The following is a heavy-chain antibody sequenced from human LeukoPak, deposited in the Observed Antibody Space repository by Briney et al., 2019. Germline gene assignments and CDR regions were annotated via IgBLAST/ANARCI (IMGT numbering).Heavy chain of an antibody. V-gene: IGHV3-7*01. D-gene: IGHD2-15*01. CDR3: AREDGYCSGGNCYSYFDS. Sequence: GGSLRLSCAASGFTFSHFWMSWVRQAPGKGLEWVAYIRKTGSETYYVDSVKGRFTITRDNTRNSLFLQMYSLRAEDTAVYFCAREDGYCSGGNCYSYFDSWGQGTLVTVSS. J-gene: IGHJ4*02. CDR1: GFTFSHFW. CDR2: IRKTGSET.